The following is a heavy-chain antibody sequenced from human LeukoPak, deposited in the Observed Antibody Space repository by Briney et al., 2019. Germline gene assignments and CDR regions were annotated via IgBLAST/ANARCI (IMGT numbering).Heavy chain of an antibody. CDR2: ISGCGGST. D-gene: IGHD3-22*01. CDR3: AKDVYYYDSSGFYY. CDR1: GFTFSSYA. Sequence: WGSLRLSRAASGFTFSSYAMSWVRQAPGRGLEWVSAISGCGGSTYYADSVKGRFTLSRDNSKNTLYLQMNSLRAEETALYYCAKDVYYYDSSGFYYWGQGTLVTLSS. V-gene: IGHV3-23*01. J-gene: IGHJ4*02.